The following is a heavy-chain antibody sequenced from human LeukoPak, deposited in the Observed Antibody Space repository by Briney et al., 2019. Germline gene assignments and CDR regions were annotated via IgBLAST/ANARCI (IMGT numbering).Heavy chain of an antibody. CDR1: GFTFSSYG. V-gene: IGHV3-30*18. D-gene: IGHD4-23*01. J-gene: IGHJ6*02. CDR2: ISYDGSNK. Sequence: GGSLRLSCAASGFTFSSYGMHWVRQAPGKGLEWVAVISYDGSNKYYADSVKGRFTISRDNSKNTLYLQMNSLRAEDTAVYYCAKDQSPFTDYGGNTLVSQNYYYGMDVWGQGTTVTVSS. CDR3: AKDQSPFTDYGGNTLVSQNYYYGMDV.